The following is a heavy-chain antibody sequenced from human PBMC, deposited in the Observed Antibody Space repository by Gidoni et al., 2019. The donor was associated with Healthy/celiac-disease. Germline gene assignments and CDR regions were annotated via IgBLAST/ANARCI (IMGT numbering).Heavy chain of an antibody. CDR2: IRYDGSNK. Sequence: QVQLVESGGGVVQPGGSLRLSCAASGFTFSSYGMHWVRQAPGKGLEWVAFIRYDGSNKYYADSVKGRFTISRDNSKNTLYLQMNSLRAEDTAVYYCAKEAQLLQHFDYWGQGTLVTVSS. CDR3: AKEAQLLQHFDY. CDR1: GFTFSSYG. V-gene: IGHV3-30*02. D-gene: IGHD2-2*01. J-gene: IGHJ4*02.